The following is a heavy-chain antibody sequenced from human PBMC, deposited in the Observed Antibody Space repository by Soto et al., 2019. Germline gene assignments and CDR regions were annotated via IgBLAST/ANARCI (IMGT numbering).Heavy chain of an antibody. V-gene: IGHV1-3*01. CDR3: ARDLGGGPDY. Sequence: QVQLVQSGAEVKKPGASVKVSCKASGYTFTSYAMHWVRQAPGQRLEWMGWINAGNGNTKYSQKFQGRVTITRDTSACPAYMGLSSLRSEDTAVYYCARDLGGGPDYWGRGTLFTVSS. J-gene: IGHJ4*02. CDR1: GYTFTSYA. D-gene: IGHD1-26*01. CDR2: INAGNGNT.